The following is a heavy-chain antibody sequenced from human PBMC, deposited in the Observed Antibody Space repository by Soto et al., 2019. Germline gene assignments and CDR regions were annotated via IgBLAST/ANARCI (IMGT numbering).Heavy chain of an antibody. V-gene: IGHV4-30-4*01. CDR1: GGSISSGDYY. J-gene: IGHJ4*02. CDR3: AREYPDFYDSSGYPSY. CDR2: IYYSGST. D-gene: IGHD3-22*01. Sequence: GPGPGPPSETLSLTCTVSGGSISSGDYYWSWIRQPPGKGLEWIGYIYYSGSTSYNPSLKSRVTISVDTSKNQFFLKLSSVTAEDTAVYYCAREYPDFYDSSGYPSYWGQGTRVTVSS.